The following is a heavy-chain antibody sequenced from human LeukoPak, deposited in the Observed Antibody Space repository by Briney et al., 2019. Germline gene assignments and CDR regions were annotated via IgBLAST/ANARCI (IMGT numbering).Heavy chain of an antibody. CDR3: ARDPGTYSGSSYFDY. CDR1: GFTFSSYA. V-gene: IGHV3-30-3*01. CDR2: ISYDGSNK. Sequence: GRSLRLSCAASGFTFSSYAMHWVRQAPGKGLEWVAVISYDGSNKYYADSVKGRSTISRDNSKNTLYLQMNCLRAEDTAVYYCARDPGTYSGSSYFDYWGQGTLATVSS. D-gene: IGHD1-26*01. J-gene: IGHJ4*02.